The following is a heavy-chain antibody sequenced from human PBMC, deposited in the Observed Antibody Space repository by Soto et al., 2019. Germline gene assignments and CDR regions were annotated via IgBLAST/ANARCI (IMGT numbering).Heavy chain of an antibody. CDR3: ARDIGADDTYSYGMEV. Sequence: ASVKVSCKASGYTFTGYYMHWVRQAPGQGLEWMGWINPNSGGTNYAQKFQGWVTMTRDTSISTAYMELSRLRSDDTAVYYCARDIGADDTYSYGMEVWGQGTTVTVSS. V-gene: IGHV1-2*04. J-gene: IGHJ6*02. D-gene: IGHD6-13*01. CDR2: INPNSGGT. CDR1: GYTFTGYY.